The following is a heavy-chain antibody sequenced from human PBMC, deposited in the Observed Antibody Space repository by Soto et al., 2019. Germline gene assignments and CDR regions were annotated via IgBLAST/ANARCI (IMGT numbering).Heavy chain of an antibody. CDR1: GGTFSSYA. V-gene: IGHV1-69*14. CDR3: GAVGCSGGSCYSFYYGMDV. D-gene: IGHD2-15*01. Sequence: QVQLVQSGAEVKKPGSSVKVSCKASGGTFSSYAISWVRQAPGQGLEWMGGIIPIFGTANYAQKFQGRVTITADKSTSTAYVELSSPRAEDTAVYYCGAVGCSGGSCYSFYYGMDVWGQGTTVTVSS. CDR2: IIPIFGTA. J-gene: IGHJ6*02.